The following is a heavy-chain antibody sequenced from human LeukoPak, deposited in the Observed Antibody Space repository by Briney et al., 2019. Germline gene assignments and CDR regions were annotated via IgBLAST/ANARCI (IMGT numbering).Heavy chain of an antibody. CDR3: AKEKDGWGSGWYFDY. V-gene: IGHV3-30-3*01. J-gene: IGHJ4*02. D-gene: IGHD6-19*01. CDR2: ISYDGSNK. Sequence: GGSLRLSCAASGFTFSSYAMHWVRQAPGKGLEWVAVISYDGSNKYSADSVKGRFTISRDNSKNTLYLQMNSLRAEDTAVYYCAKEKDGWGSGWYFDYWGQGTLVTVSS. CDR1: GFTFSSYA.